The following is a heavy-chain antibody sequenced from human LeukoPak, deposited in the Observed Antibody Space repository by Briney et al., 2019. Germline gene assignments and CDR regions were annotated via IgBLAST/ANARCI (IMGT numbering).Heavy chain of an antibody. D-gene: IGHD3-9*01. CDR3: ATVWRYFDWLSLDY. CDR1: GHILTELS. CDR2: FDPEDGET. Sequence: GASVKVSCKVSGHILTELSMHWVRQAPGKGLEWMGGFDPEDGETIYAQKFQGRVTMTEVTSTDTAYMELSSLRSEDTAVYYCATVWRYFDWLSLDYWGQGTLVTVSS. V-gene: IGHV1-24*01. J-gene: IGHJ4*02.